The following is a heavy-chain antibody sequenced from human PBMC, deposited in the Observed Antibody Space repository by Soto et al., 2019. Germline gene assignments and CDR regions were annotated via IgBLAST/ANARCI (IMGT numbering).Heavy chain of an antibody. CDR2: IYYSGST. D-gene: IGHD1-26*01. V-gene: IGHV4-39*01. CDR1: GGSISSSSYY. CDR3: ARRGRIVGATTLAGFDP. Sequence: SETLSLTCTVSGGSISSSSYYWGWIRQPPGKGLEWIGSIYYSGSTYYNPSLKSRVTISVDTSKNQFSLKLSSVTAADTAVYYCARRGRIVGATTLAGFDPWGQGTLVTVSS. J-gene: IGHJ5*02.